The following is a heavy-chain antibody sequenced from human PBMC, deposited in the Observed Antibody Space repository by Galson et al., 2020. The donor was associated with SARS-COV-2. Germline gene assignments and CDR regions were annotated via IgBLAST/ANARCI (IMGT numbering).Heavy chain of an antibody. J-gene: IGHJ5*02. Sequence: ASVKVSCKVSGYTLTELSMHWVRQAPGKGLEWMGGFDPEDGETIYAQKFQGRVTMTEDTSTDTAYMELSSLRSEDTAGYYCATSPPIVVVPAARGPPWFDPWGQGTLVTVSS. V-gene: IGHV1-24*01. D-gene: IGHD2-2*01. CDR2: FDPEDGET. CDR1: GYTLTELS. CDR3: ATSPPIVVVPAARGPPWFDP.